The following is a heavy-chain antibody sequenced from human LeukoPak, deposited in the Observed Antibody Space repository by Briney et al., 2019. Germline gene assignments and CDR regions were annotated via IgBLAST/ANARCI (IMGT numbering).Heavy chain of an antibody. J-gene: IGHJ4*02. CDR3: ARSRSLYCSGGSCDEYYFDS. CDR1: GFSFSDYG. CDR2: TWYDGSKN. D-gene: IGHD2-15*01. Sequence: GMSLRLSCAASGFSFSDYGTHWVRQAPGKGLEWVAVTWYDGSKNYYADSVKARFTISRDNSKNTLYLQLSSLRAEDMAVYYCARSRSLYCSGGSCDEYYFDSWGQGTLVTVPS. V-gene: IGHV3-33*01.